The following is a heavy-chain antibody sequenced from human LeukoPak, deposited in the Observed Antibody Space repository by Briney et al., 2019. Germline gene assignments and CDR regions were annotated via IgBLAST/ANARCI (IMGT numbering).Heavy chain of an antibody. CDR3: ARGVDYGSGTYYTY. J-gene: IGHJ4*02. Sequence: PSETLSLTCTVSGGPISSSYWSWIRQPPGKGLEWIGEISPGGSTNYNPSLKSRVTISVDTSKNQFSLKLSSVTAADTAVYFCARGVDYGSGTYYTYWGQGTLVTVSS. D-gene: IGHD3-10*01. CDR1: GGPISSSY. V-gene: IGHV4-34*01. CDR2: ISPGGST.